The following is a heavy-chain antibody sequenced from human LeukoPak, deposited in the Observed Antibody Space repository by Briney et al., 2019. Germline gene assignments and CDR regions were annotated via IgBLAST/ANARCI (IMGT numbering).Heavy chain of an antibody. Sequence: SETLSLTCTVSGGPISSYYWSWIRQPPGKGLEGSGYTYYSESTNYNPSLKSPVTIPVDTSKNQFALELSPATSADTGVDLFASYYYDSSGFGYWGQGGLVSVCS. J-gene: IGHJ4*02. V-gene: IGHV4-59*01. D-gene: IGHD3-22*01. CDR3: ASYYYDSSGFGY. CDR1: GGPISSYY. CDR2: TYYSEST.